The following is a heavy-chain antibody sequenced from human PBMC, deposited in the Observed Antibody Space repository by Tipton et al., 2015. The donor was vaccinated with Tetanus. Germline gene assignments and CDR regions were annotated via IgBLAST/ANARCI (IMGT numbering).Heavy chain of an antibody. V-gene: IGHV6-1*01. J-gene: IGHJ3*02. CDR2: TYYRSKWYN. Sequence: QLVQSGAEVKPSQTLSLTCAISGDSVSSNSAAWNWIRQSPSRGLEWLGRTYYRSKWYNDYAVSVKSRITINPDTSKNQFSLQLNSVTPEDTAVYYCARKTFYYDSSGEEDAFDIWGQGTMVTVSS. CDR1: GDSVSSNSAA. CDR3: ARKTFYYDSSGEEDAFDI. D-gene: IGHD3-22*01.